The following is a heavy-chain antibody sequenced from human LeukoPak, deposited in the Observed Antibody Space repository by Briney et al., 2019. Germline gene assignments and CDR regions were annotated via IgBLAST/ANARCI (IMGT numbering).Heavy chain of an antibody. CDR3: ARQRDNSGSPRMSDS. CDR1: GGSISSNDYY. CDR2: IHYSGST. J-gene: IGHJ4*02. D-gene: IGHD3-22*01. Sequence: PSETLSLTCTVSGGSISSNDYYWGWIHQPPGKGLERIGSIHYSGSTYYSPSLKSRVTISVDTSKNQFSLKLSSVTAADTAVYFCARQRDNSGSPRMSDSWGQGTLVTVSS. V-gene: IGHV4-39*01.